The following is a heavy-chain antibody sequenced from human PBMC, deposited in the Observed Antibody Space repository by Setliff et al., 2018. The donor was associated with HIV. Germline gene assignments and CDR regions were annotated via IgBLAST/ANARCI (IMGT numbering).Heavy chain of an antibody. CDR1: GGPFTSSS. D-gene: IGHD3-22*01. J-gene: IGHJ6*03. CDR3: ARGGDYDSSGRTGYYMDV. Sequence: SVKVSCKASGGPFTSSSIGWVRQAPGQGLEWMGRIIPILGVPRYAQKFQGRVTITADKSTSTSYMHLSSLRAEDTAVYFCARGGDYDSSGRTGYYMDVWGKGTTVTVSS. V-gene: IGHV1-69*02. CDR2: IIPILGVP.